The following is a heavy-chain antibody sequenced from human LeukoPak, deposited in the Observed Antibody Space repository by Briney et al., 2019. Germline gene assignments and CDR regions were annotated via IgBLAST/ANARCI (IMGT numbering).Heavy chain of an antibody. V-gene: IGHV4-34*01. D-gene: IGHD6-13*01. CDR3: ARDLRIGAAGNTYDY. CDR1: GGSFSGYY. J-gene: IGHJ4*02. Sequence: SETLSLTCAVYGGSFSGYYWSWIRQPPGKGLEWIGEINHSGSTNYNPSLKSRVTISVDTSKNQFSLKLSSVTAADTAVYYCARDLRIGAAGNTYDYWGQGTLVTVSS. CDR2: INHSGST.